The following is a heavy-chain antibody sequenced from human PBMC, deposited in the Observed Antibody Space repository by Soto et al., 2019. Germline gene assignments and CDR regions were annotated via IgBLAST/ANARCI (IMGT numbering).Heavy chain of an antibody. Sequence: EVQLLESGGGLVQPGGSLRLSCAASGFTFSSYAMSWVRQAPGKGLEWVSAISGSGGSTYYADSVKGRFTISRDNSKNTLYLQMNSLRAEDTAVYYCAKVTKRSDYDYLWGSYGIPPDYWGQGTLVTVSS. J-gene: IGHJ4*02. D-gene: IGHD3-16*01. CDR2: ISGSGGST. CDR1: GFTFSSYA. CDR3: AKVTKRSDYDYLWGSYGIPPDY. V-gene: IGHV3-23*01.